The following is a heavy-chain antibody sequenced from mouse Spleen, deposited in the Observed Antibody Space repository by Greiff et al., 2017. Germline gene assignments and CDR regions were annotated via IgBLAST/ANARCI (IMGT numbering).Heavy chain of an antibody. Sequence: VQVVESGAELARPGASVKLSCKASGYTFTSYWMQWVKQRPGQGLEWIGAIYPGDGDTRYTQKFKGKATLTADKSSSTAYMQLSSLASEDSAVYYCARLRDYAMDYWGQGTSVTVSS. V-gene: IGHV1-87*01. J-gene: IGHJ4*01. CDR3: ARLRDYAMDY. CDR2: IYPGDGDT. CDR1: GYTFTSYW.